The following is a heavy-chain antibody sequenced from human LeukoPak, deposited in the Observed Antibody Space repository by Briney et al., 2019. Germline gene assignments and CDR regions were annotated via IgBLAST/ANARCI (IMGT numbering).Heavy chain of an antibody. V-gene: IGHV4-61*01. CDR1: GGSVSSGSYY. J-gene: IGHJ6*02. Sequence: SETLSLTCTVSGGSVSSGSYYWSWIRQPPGKGLEWIGYIYYSGSTNYNPSLKSRVTISIDTSKNQFSLKLSSVTAADTAVYYCARDRAEKFPYYYYGLDVWGQGTTVTVS. CDR2: IYYSGST. D-gene: IGHD3-10*01. CDR3: ARDRAEKFPYYYYGLDV.